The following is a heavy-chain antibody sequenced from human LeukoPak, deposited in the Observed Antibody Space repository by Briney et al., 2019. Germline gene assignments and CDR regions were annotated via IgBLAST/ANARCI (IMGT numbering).Heavy chain of an antibody. CDR1: GFTFSDYY. Sequence: PGGSLRLSCAASGFTFSDYYMSWIRQAPGKGLEWVSYISSSSSYTNYADSVKGRFTISRDNAKNSLYLQMNSLRAEDTAVYYCARAPHYSNYGPYYYGMDVWGQATTVTVSS. CDR2: ISSSSSYT. J-gene: IGHJ6*02. CDR3: ARAPHYSNYGPYYYGMDV. V-gene: IGHV3-11*06. D-gene: IGHD4-11*01.